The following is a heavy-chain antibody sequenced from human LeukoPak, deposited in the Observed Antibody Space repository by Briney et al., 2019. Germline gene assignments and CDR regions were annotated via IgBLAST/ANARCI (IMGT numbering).Heavy chain of an antibody. D-gene: IGHD1-1*01. V-gene: IGHV1-46*01. CDR2: INPSGGST. CDR3: ARGAETNPTDY. J-gene: IGHJ4*02. Sequence: GASVKVSCKTSGYPFTNYYMPWVRQAPGQGLEWMGIINPSGGSTNYAPRFQGRVTVTRDTSTSTVHMELSSLRFEDTAVYYCARGAETNPTDYWGQGTLVTVSS. CDR1: GYPFTNYY.